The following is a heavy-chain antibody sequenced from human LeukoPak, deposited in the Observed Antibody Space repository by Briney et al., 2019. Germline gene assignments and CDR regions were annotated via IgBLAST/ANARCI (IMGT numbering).Heavy chain of an antibody. CDR3: ARRNRWELLDF. V-gene: IGHV4-34*01. J-gene: IGHJ4*02. CDR1: GGSFSGYY. D-gene: IGHD1-26*01. CDR2: INHSGST. Sequence: PSETLSPTCAVYGGSFSGYYWSWIRQPPGKGLEWIGEINHSGSTNYNPSLKSRVTISVDTSKNQFSLKLGSVTAADTAVYYCARRNRWELLDFWGQGTLVTVSS.